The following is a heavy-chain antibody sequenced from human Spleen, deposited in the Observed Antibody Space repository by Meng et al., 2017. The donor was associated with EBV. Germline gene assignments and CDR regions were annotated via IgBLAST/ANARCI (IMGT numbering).Heavy chain of an antibody. CDR1: GVSISSGAYY. Sequence: QVQRHESGPGLVKPSQPPSITCVVSGVSISSGAYYWSWIRQPPGKGLEWIGYIYYSGSTYYNPSLKSRVTISIDTSKIQLSLKLSSVTVADTALYYCARVAIYSGYDFDSWGQGTLVTVSS. V-gene: IGHV4-30-4*01. CDR2: IYYSGST. J-gene: IGHJ4*02. CDR3: ARVAIYSGYDFDS. D-gene: IGHD5-12*01.